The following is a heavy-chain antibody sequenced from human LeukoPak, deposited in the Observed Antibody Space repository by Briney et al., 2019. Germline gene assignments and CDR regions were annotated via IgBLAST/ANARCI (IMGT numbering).Heavy chain of an antibody. D-gene: IGHD3-16*01. CDR1: GGSISSGTSY. V-gene: IGHV4-61*02. CDR3: VRELGY. Sequence: SETLSLTCTVSGGSISSGTSYWTWIRQPAGKGLEWIGLIYTSGSTNYNPSLKSRVTISVDTSKNQFSLRLSSVTAADTAVYYCVRELGYWGQGTLVTVSS. CDR2: IYTSGST. J-gene: IGHJ4*02.